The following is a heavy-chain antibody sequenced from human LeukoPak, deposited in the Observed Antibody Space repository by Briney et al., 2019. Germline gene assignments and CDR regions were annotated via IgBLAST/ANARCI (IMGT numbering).Heavy chain of an antibody. V-gene: IGHV4-30-4*01. CDR1: GGSISSGDYY. CDR2: IYYSGST. D-gene: IGHD2-15*01. CDR3: AREVGYCSDGSCYSGNWFDP. Sequence: SETLSLTCTVSGGSISSGDYYWSWIRQPPGKGLEWIGYIYYSGSTYYNAPLKSRVTISVDTSKNQFSLKLSSVTAADTAVYYCAREVGYCSDGSCYSGNWFDPWGQGTQVTVSS. J-gene: IGHJ5*02.